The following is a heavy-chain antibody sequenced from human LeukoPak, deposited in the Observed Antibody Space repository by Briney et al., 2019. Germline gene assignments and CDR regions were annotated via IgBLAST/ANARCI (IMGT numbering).Heavy chain of an antibody. CDR2: INHSGST. D-gene: IGHD5-24*01. Sequence: SETLSLTCAVYGGSFSGYYWSWIRQPPGKGLEWIGEINHSGSTNYNPSLKSRVTISVDTSKNQFSLKLSSVTAADTAVYYCARGRGMATIAADFDYWGQGTLVTVSS. V-gene: IGHV4-34*01. CDR1: GGSFSGYY. J-gene: IGHJ4*02. CDR3: ARGRGMATIAADFDY.